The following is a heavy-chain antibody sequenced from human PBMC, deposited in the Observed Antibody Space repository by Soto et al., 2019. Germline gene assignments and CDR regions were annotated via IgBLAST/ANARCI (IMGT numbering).Heavy chain of an antibody. J-gene: IGHJ5*02. CDR1: GYTLTSDA. CDR3: ARAAAGTLGWFDP. CDR2: INAGNGNT. V-gene: IGHV1-3*01. Sequence: QVQLVQSGAEVKKPGASVKVSWRASGYTLTSDAMHWVRQAPGQRLEWMGWINAGNGNTKYSQKFQGRVTITRDTSASTAYMELSSLRSEDTAVYYCARAAAGTLGWFDPWGQGTLVTVSS. D-gene: IGHD6-13*01.